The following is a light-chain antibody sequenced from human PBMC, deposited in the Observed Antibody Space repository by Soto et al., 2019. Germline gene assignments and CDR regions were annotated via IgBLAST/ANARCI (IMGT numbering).Light chain of an antibody. J-gene: IGLJ3*02. CDR1: SSDVGDYNY. Sequence: QSALTQPRSVSGSPGQSVTISCTGTSSDVGDYNYVSWYQQRPGKAPKFMIYDVSRRPSGVPDRFSGSKSGNTASLTISGLQAEDEADYYCCSYAGSYTWVFGGGTQLTVL. V-gene: IGLV2-11*01. CDR3: CSYAGSYTWV. CDR2: DVS.